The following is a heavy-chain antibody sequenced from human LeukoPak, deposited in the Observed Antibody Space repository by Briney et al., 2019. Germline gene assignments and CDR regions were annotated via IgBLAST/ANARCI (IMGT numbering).Heavy chain of an antibody. J-gene: IGHJ4*02. CDR1: GYSISTGYY. CDR3: ARDPGGATYFDY. CDR2: ISHSGSA. D-gene: IGHD1-26*01. Sequence: SETLSLTCTVSGYSISTGYYWGWIRQPPEKGLEWIGSISHSGSAFNNPSLKSRFTISVDMSKNQFSLKLSSVTAADTAVYYCARDPGGATYFDYWGQGALVTVSS. V-gene: IGHV4-38-2*02.